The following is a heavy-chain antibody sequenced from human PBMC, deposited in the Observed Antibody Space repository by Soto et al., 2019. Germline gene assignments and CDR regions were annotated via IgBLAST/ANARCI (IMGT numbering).Heavy chain of an antibody. V-gene: IGHV3-30*18. D-gene: IGHD6-13*01. CDR3: AKPRPRIAAAESFDS. Sequence: QVQLVESGGGVVQPGRSLRLSCAASGFTFSSYGMHWVRQAPGKGLEWVAVISYDGSNKYYADSVKGRFTISRDNSKNTLYLQMNSLRAEDTAVYYCAKPRPRIAAAESFDSWGQGTLVTVSS. CDR1: GFTFSSYG. CDR2: ISYDGSNK. J-gene: IGHJ4*02.